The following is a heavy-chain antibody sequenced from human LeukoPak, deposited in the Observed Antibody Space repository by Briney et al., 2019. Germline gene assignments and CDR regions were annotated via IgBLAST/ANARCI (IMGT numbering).Heavy chain of an antibody. CDR2: IIPIFGTA. CDR1: GCTFSIYA. CDR3: ARDGRKGGSGTLNWFDP. V-gene: IGHV1-69*05. J-gene: IGHJ5*02. Sequence: SGVNVSFKASGCTFSIYAIRLVRQAPGQGREWMGGIIPIFGTANYAQKFQGRVTITTDESTSTAYMELRSMSSEERAVYYCARDGRKGGSGTLNWFDPWGQGTLVTVS. D-gene: IGHD3-10*01.